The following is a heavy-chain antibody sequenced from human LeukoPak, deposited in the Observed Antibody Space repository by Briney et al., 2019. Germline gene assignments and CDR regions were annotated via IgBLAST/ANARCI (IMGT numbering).Heavy chain of an antibody. D-gene: IGHD1-26*01. V-gene: IGHV3-30*02. CDR1: GFTFSSSG. CDR3: VKDRGGTYYFDF. CDR2: IRYDGSTK. Sequence: GGSLILSCAASGFTFSSSGMHWVRQAPGKGLEWVTFIRYDGSTKSYADSVKGRFTISRDNSKSTLYLQMNSLRAEDTAVYYCVKDRGGTYYFDFWGQGTPVTVSS. J-gene: IGHJ4*02.